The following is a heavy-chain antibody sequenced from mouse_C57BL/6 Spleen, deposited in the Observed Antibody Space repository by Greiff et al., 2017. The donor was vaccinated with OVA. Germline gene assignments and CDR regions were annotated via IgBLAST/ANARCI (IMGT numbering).Heavy chain of an antibody. CDR3: ARAYSNAWFAY. V-gene: IGHV1-61*01. Sequence: VQLQQPGAELVRPESSVKLSCKASGYTFTSYWMDWVKQRPGQGLEWIGNIYPSDSETHYNQKFKDKATLTVDKSSSTAYMQLSSLTSEDSAVYYCARAYSNAWFAYWGQGTLVTVSA. CDR1: GYTFTSYW. CDR2: IYPSDSET. J-gene: IGHJ3*01. D-gene: IGHD2-5*01.